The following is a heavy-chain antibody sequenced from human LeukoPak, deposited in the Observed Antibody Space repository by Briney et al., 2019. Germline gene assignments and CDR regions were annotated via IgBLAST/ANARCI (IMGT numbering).Heavy chain of an antibody. D-gene: IGHD6-13*01. CDR1: GGSISSGGYY. J-gene: IGHJ4*02. V-gene: IGHV4-31*03. Sequence: SQTLSLTCTVSGGSISSGGYYWSWIRQHPGKGLEWIGEINHSGSTNYNPSLKSRVTISVDTSKNQFSLKLSSVTAADTAVYYCASRTGIAAVGTMFDYWGQGTLVTVSS. CDR2: INHSGST. CDR3: ASRTGIAAVGTMFDY.